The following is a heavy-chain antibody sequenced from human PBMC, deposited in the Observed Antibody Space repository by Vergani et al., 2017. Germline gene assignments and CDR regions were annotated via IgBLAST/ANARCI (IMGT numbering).Heavy chain of an antibody. J-gene: IGHJ3*02. CDR2: IYTSGST. Sequence: QVQLQESGPGLVKPSQTLSLTCTVSGGSISSGTYYWSWLRQPAGKGLEWIGRIYTSGSTNYNPSLKRRVSMSLDTSKNQFSLKLSAVTAADTAVFYCASEGYCSSTSCPHVAFDIWGQGTMVTVSS. CDR3: ASEGYCSSTSCPHVAFDI. CDR1: GGSISSGTYY. V-gene: IGHV4-61*02. D-gene: IGHD2-2*01.